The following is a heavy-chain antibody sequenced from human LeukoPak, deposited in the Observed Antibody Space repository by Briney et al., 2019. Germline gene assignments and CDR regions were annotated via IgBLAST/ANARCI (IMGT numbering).Heavy chain of an antibody. J-gene: IGHJ4*02. CDR3: ARGRVWYYDSSGDVDDY. V-gene: IGHV1-2*02. D-gene: IGHD3-22*01. Sequence: ASVKVSCKASGYTFTGYYMHWVRQAPGQGLEWMGWINPNSGGTNYAQKFQGRVTMTRDTSISTAYMELSRLRSDDTAVYYCARGRVWYYDSSGDVDDYWGQGTLVTVSS. CDR2: INPNSGGT. CDR1: GYTFTGYY.